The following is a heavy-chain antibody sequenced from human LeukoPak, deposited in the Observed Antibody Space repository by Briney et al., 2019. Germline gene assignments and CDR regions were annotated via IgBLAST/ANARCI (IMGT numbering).Heavy chain of an antibody. CDR2: IYSGGST. CDR3: ARRGDGYNLYYFDY. J-gene: IGHJ4*02. D-gene: IGHD5-24*01. V-gene: IGHV3-53*01. CDR1: GFTVSTNY. Sequence: GGSLTLPCAAAGFTVSTNYLTWVRQPQGKGWGGAPVIYSGGSTYYADSVKGRFTISRDNSKNTLYLQMNSLRAEDTAVYYCARRGDGYNLYYFDYWGQGTLVTVSS.